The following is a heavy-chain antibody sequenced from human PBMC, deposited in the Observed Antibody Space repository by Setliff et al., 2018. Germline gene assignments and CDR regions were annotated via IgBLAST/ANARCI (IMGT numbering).Heavy chain of an antibody. CDR3: AKRKGIAALDY. D-gene: IGHD2-15*01. CDR1: GFSFNTYG. CDR2: IWSDGTNK. Sequence: GGSLRLSCAASGFSFNTYGMHWVRQAPGEGLEWVAFIWSDGTNKYYADSVKGRFTISKDNSKNTLYLQMNSLRTEDTAVYYCAKRKGIAALDYWGQGTLVTVSS. V-gene: IGHV3-30*02. J-gene: IGHJ4*02.